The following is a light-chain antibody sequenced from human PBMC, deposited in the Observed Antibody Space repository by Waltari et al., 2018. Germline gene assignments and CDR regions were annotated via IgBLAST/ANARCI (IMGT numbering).Light chain of an antibody. CDR3: VQTEQHPWT. J-gene: IGKJ1*01. V-gene: IGKV2-24*01. CDR2: QIS. CDR1: QSLVHSHGMAY. Sequence: DVVLTQTPLSSPVTLGQPASISCRSSQSLVHSHGMAYLSWLQQRPGQPPRLLIYQISERFYGVPDGFSGSGAVTDFTLTISRVEADDVGVYYCVQTEQHPWTFGLGTKVEIK.